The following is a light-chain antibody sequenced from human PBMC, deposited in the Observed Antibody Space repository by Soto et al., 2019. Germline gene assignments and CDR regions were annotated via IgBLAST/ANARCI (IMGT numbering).Light chain of an antibody. V-gene: IGKV1-5*01. J-gene: IGKJ5*01. CDR3: QQYNSSPIT. CDR2: DAS. Sequence: DIQMTQSPSTLSASVGDRVTITCRASQRISSWLAWYQQKPGKAPKLLIYDASSLASGVPSRVSGSGSGTDFTLTISSLQPDDFATYYCQQYNSSPITFGQGTKLEIK. CDR1: QRISSW.